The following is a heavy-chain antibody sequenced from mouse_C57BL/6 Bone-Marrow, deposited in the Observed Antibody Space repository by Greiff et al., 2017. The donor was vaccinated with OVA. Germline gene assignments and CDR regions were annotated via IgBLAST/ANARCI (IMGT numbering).Heavy chain of an antibody. V-gene: IGHV1-20*01. D-gene: IGHD1-1*01. J-gene: IGHJ4*01. CDR1: GYSFTGYF. Sequence: VQLQQPGAELVKPGASVKISCKASGYSFTGYFMNWVMQSHGKSLEWIGRINPYNGDTFYNQKFKGKATLTVDKSSSTAHMELRSLTSEDSAVYYCARPLIITTVVATDYAMDYWGQGTSVTVSS. CDR3: ARPLIITTVVATDYAMDY. CDR2: INPYNGDT.